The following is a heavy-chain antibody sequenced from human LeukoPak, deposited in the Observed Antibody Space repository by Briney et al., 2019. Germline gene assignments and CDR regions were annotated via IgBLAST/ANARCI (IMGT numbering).Heavy chain of an antibody. D-gene: IGHD3-10*01. CDR1: GFTFSTYS. V-gene: IGHV3-48*04. Sequence: PGGSLRLSCAASGFTFSTYSMNWVRQAPGKGLEWISYISSSSSTIYYADSVKGRFTISRDNAKNSLYLQMNSLRAEDTAVYYCARRWERYGSGSYYTDYWGQGTLVTVSS. CDR3: ARRWERYGSGSYYTDY. J-gene: IGHJ4*02. CDR2: ISSSSSTI.